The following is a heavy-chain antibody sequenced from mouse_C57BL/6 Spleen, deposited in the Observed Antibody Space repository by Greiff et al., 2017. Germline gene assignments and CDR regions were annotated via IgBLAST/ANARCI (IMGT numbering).Heavy chain of an antibody. CDR3: ARKEVYGYGGLFAY. D-gene: IGHD2-2*01. V-gene: IGHV5-6*01. J-gene: IGHJ3*01. CDR2: ISSGGSYT. Sequence: EVQGVESGGDLVKPGGSLKLSCAASGFTFSSYGMSWVRQTPDKRLVWVATISSGGSYTYYPDSVKGGVTISRENTRNTLYLQVGGLKSENTSQDYCARKEVYGYGGLFAYWGQGTLVTVSA. CDR1: GFTFSSYG.